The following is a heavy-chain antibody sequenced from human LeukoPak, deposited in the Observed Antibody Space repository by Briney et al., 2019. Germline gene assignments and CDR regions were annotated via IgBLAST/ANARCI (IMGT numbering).Heavy chain of an antibody. D-gene: IGHD6-25*01. V-gene: IGHV4-59*01. CDR1: GGSISSYY. Sequence: SETLSLTCTVSGGSISSYYWSWIRQPPGKGLEWIGNIYYSGSANHNPSLKSRVTISRDTSKNQFSLKLTSVTTADTAVYYCARAGGVKTAALDLDYWGQGTLVTVSS. CDR3: ARAGGVKTAALDLDY. CDR2: IYYSGSA. J-gene: IGHJ4*02.